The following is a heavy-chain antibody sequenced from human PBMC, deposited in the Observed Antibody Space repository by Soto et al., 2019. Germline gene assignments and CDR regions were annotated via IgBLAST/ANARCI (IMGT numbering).Heavy chain of an antibody. Sequence: ASVKVSCKASGYTFTSYYMHWVRQAPGQGLEWMGIINPSGGSTSYAQKFQGRVTMTRDTSTSTVYMELSSLRSEDTAVYYCTTLDYGDLYVGGYYYYGMDVWGQGTTVTVSS. CDR1: GYTFTSYY. CDR3: TTLDYGDLYVGGYYYYGMDV. V-gene: IGHV1-46*01. CDR2: INPSGGST. J-gene: IGHJ6*02. D-gene: IGHD4-17*01.